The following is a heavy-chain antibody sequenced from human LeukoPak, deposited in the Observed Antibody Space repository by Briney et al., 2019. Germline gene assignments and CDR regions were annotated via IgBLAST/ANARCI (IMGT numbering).Heavy chain of an antibody. CDR2: IRYDGSNK. CDR3: ARGRWFGESLPAHFEY. D-gene: IGHD3-10*01. Sequence: GGSLRLSCAASGFTFSSYGMHWVRQAPGKGLEWVAFIRYDGSNKYYADSVKGRFTISRDNAKNSLYLQMNTLRADDTAVYYCARGRWFGESLPAHFEYWGQGTLVTVSS. CDR1: GFTFSSYG. V-gene: IGHV3-30*02. J-gene: IGHJ4*02.